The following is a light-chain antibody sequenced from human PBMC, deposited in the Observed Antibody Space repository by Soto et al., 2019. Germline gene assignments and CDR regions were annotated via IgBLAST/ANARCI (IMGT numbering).Light chain of an antibody. CDR1: NIGSKS. V-gene: IGLV3-21*02. CDR3: QVWDSSSDHVV. Sequence: VLTQPPSVSVAPGQTARVTCGGDNIGSKSVHWYQQKPGQAPVLVVYDDSDRPSGIPERFSGSKSGSMATLTISGVEAGDEADYYCQVWDSSSDHVVFGGGTKVTVL. J-gene: IGLJ2*01. CDR2: DDS.